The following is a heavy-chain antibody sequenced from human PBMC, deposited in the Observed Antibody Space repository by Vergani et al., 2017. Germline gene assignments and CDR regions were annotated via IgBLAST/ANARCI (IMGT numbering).Heavy chain of an antibody. J-gene: IGHJ3*02. V-gene: IGHV3-49*03. CDR2: IRSKAYGQAT. CDR1: GFTFGYYA. D-gene: IGHD3-10*01. CDR3: VRDQVTMLRGSDALDI. Sequence: EVQLVESGGDLVQPGRSLRLSCTASGFTFGYYAMDWFRQAPGQGREWVGGIRSKAYGQATIYAASVKGRFTISRDDSKSIAYLQMNNLQNEDTAMYYCVRDQVTMLRGSDALDIWGQGTMVTVSS.